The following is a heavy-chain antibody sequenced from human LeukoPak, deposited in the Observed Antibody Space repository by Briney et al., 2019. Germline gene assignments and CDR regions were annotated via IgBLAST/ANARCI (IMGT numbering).Heavy chain of an antibody. D-gene: IGHD2-15*01. CDR3: ASNLIVVRGLPDAFDI. J-gene: IGHJ3*02. Sequence: PGGSLRLSCAASGFTFSSYSMNWVRQAPGKGLEWVSSISSRSSYIYYADSVKGRFTISRDNAKNSLYLQMNSLRAEDTAVYYCASNLIVVRGLPDAFDIWGQGTMVTVSS. CDR1: GFTFSSYS. CDR2: ISSRSSYI. V-gene: IGHV3-21*01.